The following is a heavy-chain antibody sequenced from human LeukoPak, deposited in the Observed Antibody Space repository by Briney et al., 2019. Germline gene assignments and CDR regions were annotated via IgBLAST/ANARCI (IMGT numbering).Heavy chain of an antibody. CDR3: ASSAGSSWYDNWFDP. V-gene: IGHV1-2*02. CDR2: INPNNGDT. D-gene: IGHD6-13*01. CDR1: GYTFTGYC. J-gene: IGHJ5*02. Sequence: GASVKVSCKASGYTFTGYCMHWVRQAPGQGLEWMGWINPNNGDTNSAQKFQGRVTMTRDTSITTAYMEMSRLTSDDTAVYYCASSAGSSWYDNWFDPWGQGTLVTVSS.